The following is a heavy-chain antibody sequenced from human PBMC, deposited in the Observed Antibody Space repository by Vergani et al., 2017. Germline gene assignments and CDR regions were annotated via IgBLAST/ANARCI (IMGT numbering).Heavy chain of an antibody. CDR3: AREGGSDGIFDY. CDR2: IYSGGST. CDR1: GFTVSSNY. J-gene: IGHJ4*02. D-gene: IGHD1-26*01. V-gene: IGHV3-53*02. Sequence: EVQLVETGGGLIQPGGSLRLSCAASGFTVSSNYMSWARQAPGKGLEWGACIYSGGSTYYADSVKGRFTISRDNSKNTLYLQMNSLRAEDTAVYYCAREGGSDGIFDYWGQGTLVTVSS.